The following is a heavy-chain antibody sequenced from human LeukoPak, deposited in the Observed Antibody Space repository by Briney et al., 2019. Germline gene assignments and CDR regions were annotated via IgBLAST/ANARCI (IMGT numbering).Heavy chain of an antibody. D-gene: IGHD3-22*01. CDR2: INPNSGGT. J-gene: IGHJ3*02. Sequence: ASVKVSCKASGYTFTGYYLHRVRQAPGQGLEWMGWINPNSGGTNYAQKFQGRVTMTRDMSITTAYMELTRLRSDDTAVYYCARGGDFYDSSGYYDDAFDIWGRGTMVIVSS. CDR1: GYTFTGYY. V-gene: IGHV1-2*02. CDR3: ARGGDFYDSSGYYDDAFDI.